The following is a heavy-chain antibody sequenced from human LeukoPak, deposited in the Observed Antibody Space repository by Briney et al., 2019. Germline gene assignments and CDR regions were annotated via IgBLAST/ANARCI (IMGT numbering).Heavy chain of an antibody. J-gene: IGHJ4*02. CDR1: GGSISSYY. CDR3: ARDQWLGQFDY. D-gene: IGHD6-19*01. CDR2: IYTSGST. Sequence: PSETLSLTCTVSGGSISSYYWSWIRQPAGKGLEWIGRIYTSGSTNYNPSLKSRVTVSVDTSKNHFSLKLSSVTAADTALYYCARDQWLGQFDYWGQGTLVTVSS. V-gene: IGHV4-4*07.